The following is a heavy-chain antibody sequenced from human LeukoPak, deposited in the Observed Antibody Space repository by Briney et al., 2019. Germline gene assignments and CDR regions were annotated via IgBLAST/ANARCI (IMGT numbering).Heavy chain of an antibody. CDR2: INWNSGSI. J-gene: IGHJ4*02. CDR3: AKGYGSGSYHAFDY. Sequence: GRSLRPSCAASGFTFDDYGMHWVRQAPGKGLEWVSGINWNSGSIGYADSVKGRFTISRDNARNSLYLQMNSLRAEDTALYYCAKGYGSGSYHAFDYWGQGTLVTVSS. CDR1: GFTFDDYG. V-gene: IGHV3-9*01. D-gene: IGHD3-10*01.